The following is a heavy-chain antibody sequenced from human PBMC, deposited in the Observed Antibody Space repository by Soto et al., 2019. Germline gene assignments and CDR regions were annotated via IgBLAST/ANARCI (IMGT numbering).Heavy chain of an antibody. Sequence: SVKGYCKASGGTFSSYASSWVRQAPVQGLEWMGGIIPIFGTANYAQKFQGRVTITADESTSTAYMELSSLRSEDTAVYYCARKEASSDYVWGSYRYTVVPYYGMDVWGQGTTVTVSS. CDR3: ARKEASSDYVWGSYRYTVVPYYGMDV. V-gene: IGHV1-69*01. D-gene: IGHD3-16*02. J-gene: IGHJ6*02. CDR2: IIPIFGTA. CDR1: GGTFSSYA.